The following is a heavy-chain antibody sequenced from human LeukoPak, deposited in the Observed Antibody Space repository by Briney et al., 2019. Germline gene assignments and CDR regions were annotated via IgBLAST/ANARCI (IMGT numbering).Heavy chain of an antibody. CDR2: IYYSGST. D-gene: IGHD3-3*01. CDR3: ARQKSYYNFWSGYYNHYYYYMDV. CDR1: GGSISSSSYY. J-gene: IGHJ6*03. Sequence: PSETLSLTCTVSGGSISSSSYYWGWIRQPPGKGLEWIGSIYYSGSTYYNPSLKSRVTISVVTSKNQFSLKLSSVTAADTAVYYCARQKSYYNFWSGYYNHYYYYMDVWGKGTTVTVSS. V-gene: IGHV4-39*01.